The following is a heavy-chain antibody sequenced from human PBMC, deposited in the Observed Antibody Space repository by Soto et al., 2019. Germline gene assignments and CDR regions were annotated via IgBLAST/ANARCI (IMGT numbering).Heavy chain of an antibody. D-gene: IGHD6-13*01. Sequence: ASVKVSCKASGYTFTSYGISWVRQAPGQGLEWMGWMSTYNGNTNYAQKLQGRVTMTTDTPTSTAYMELRSLRSDDTAVYYCARDPRGIAAAGGGMDVWGQGTTVTVS. CDR2: MSTYNGNT. CDR1: GYTFTSYG. CDR3: ARDPRGIAAAGGGMDV. V-gene: IGHV1-18*01. J-gene: IGHJ6*02.